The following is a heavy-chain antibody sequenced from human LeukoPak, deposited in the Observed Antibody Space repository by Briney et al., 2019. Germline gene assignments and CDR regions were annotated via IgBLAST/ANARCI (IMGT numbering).Heavy chain of an antibody. V-gene: IGHV1-69*05. J-gene: IGHJ5*02. CDR1: GGTFGRYA. D-gene: IGHD5-18*01. CDR3: ARGRVSGTTLVTWFDT. Sequence: ASVKVSCKASGGTFGRYASSWVRQAPGQGLEWLGGIISISPTANYAQKFQDRVTMNMDESTTTAFMELSSLRSDDTAVYYCARGRVSGTTLVTWFDTWGQGTLVTVSS. CDR2: IISISPTA.